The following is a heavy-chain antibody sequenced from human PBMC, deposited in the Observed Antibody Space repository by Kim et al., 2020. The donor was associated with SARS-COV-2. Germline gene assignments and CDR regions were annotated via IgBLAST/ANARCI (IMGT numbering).Heavy chain of an antibody. D-gene: IGHD6-6*01. CDR3: TRDRRDGYSSSSRVY. CDR2: IRSKAYGGTT. V-gene: IGHV3-49*03. CDR1: GFTFGDYA. J-gene: IGHJ4*02. Sequence: GGSLRLSCTASGFTFGDYAMSWFRQAPGKGLEWVGFIRSKAYGGTTEYAASVKGRFTISRDDSKSIAYLQMNSLKTEDTAVYYCTRDRRDGYSSSSRVYWGQGTLVTVSS.